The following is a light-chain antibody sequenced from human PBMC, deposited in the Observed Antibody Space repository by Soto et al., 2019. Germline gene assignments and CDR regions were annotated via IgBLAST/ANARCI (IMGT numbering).Light chain of an antibody. CDR3: QQYNNWPLT. CDR1: QSVSSD. J-gene: IGKJ4*01. V-gene: IGKV3-15*01. CDR2: GAF. Sequence: ERVMTQAPATLSVSPGERATLSCRASQSVSSDLAWYQQKPGQGPRLLIYGAFNRATGVPARFSGSGSGTEFPLTISSLQSEDFAVYYCQQYNNWPLTVGGGTKVEIK.